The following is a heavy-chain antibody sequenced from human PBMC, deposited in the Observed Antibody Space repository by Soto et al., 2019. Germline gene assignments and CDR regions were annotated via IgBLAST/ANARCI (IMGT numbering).Heavy chain of an antibody. Sequence: ASVQVSCKASGYTFTNYAMQWVRQAPGQRLEWMGWINAGNGHTKYSQNFQGRVTITRDTSASTAYMELSSLISEDAAVYYCARGIWTMTRGAHYFDNWGQGTPVTVSS. J-gene: IGHJ4*02. D-gene: IGHD3-10*01. CDR1: GYTFTNYA. CDR3: ARGIWTMTRGAHYFDN. V-gene: IGHV1-3*01. CDR2: INAGNGHT.